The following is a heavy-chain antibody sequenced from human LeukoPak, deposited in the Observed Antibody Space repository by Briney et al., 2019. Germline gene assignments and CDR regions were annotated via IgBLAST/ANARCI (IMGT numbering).Heavy chain of an antibody. V-gene: IGHV4-39*01. CDR3: ARHERSVAVAGSFDF. D-gene: IGHD6-19*01. J-gene: IGHJ4*02. CDR1: GDSISTSSSY. CDR2: IYFSGTT. Sequence: SETLSLTCTVSGDSISTSSSYWGWTRQPPGKGLEWIGSIYFSGTTHYNPSLKSRVTISVDTSKNNFSLKLTSLTVADTAVYYCARHERSVAVAGSFDFWGQGTLVTVSS.